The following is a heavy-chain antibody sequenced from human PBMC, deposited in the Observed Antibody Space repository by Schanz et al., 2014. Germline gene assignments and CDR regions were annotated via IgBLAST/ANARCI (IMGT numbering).Heavy chain of an antibody. Sequence: QVQLVQSGDEVKKPGASVKVSCKTSGYTFSDYGITWVRQAPGLGLEWMGWISDYNGKTNYAQKCQDRVIMSTDRSSSTAYLELRSLTSDDSAIYYCARHRFGVFYYGLDVWGQGTTILVSS. J-gene: IGHJ6*02. D-gene: IGHD3-10*01. CDR2: ISDYNGKT. V-gene: IGHV1-18*01. CDR3: ARHRFGVFYYGLDV. CDR1: GYTFSDYG.